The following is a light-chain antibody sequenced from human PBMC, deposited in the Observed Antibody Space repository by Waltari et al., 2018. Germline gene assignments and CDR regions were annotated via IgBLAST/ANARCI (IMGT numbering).Light chain of an antibody. CDR2: GAS. V-gene: IGKV1-39*01. CDR3: QQSYSTLPFT. Sequence: DIQMTQSPSSLSASVGDRVTITCRASQSISNHLNWYQQKPGEAPKLLIYGASLLQSGVPSRFSGSGSGTDFALTISSLQPEDFATYYCQQSYSTLPFTFGPGTKVDFK. J-gene: IGKJ3*01. CDR1: QSISNH.